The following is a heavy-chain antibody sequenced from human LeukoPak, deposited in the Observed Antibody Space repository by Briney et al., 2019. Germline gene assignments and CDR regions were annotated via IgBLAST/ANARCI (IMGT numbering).Heavy chain of an antibody. V-gene: IGHV2-5*02. D-gene: IGHD3-22*01. CDR1: GFSLSTSGVG. Sequence: ESGPTLVNPTQTLTLTCTFSGFSLSTSGVGVGWIRQPPGKALEWLALIYRDDDDRYSPSLKSRLTITKVTSKNQVVLTMTNMDPVDTATYYCAHRKGRYYDSSGYDTFDIWGQGTMVTVSS. CDR2: IYRDDDD. CDR3: AHRKGRYYDSSGYDTFDI. J-gene: IGHJ3*02.